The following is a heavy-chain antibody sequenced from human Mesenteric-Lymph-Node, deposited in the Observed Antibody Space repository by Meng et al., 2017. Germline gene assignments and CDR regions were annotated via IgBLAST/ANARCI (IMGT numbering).Heavy chain of an antibody. J-gene: IGHJ3*02. V-gene: IGHV6-1*01. D-gene: IGHD6-19*01. Sequence: SQTLSLTCAISGDSVSSNSAAWNCIRQSPSRGLEWLGRTYYRSKWYNDYAVSVKSRITINPDTSKNQFSLKLNSVTPEDTAVYYCARDMRQWLALDDFDIWGQGTKVTVSS. CDR1: GDSVSSNSAA. CDR2: TYYRSKWYN. CDR3: ARDMRQWLALDDFDI.